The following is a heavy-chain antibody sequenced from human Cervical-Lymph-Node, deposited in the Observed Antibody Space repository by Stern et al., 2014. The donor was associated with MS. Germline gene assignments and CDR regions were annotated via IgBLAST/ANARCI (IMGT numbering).Heavy chain of an antibody. CDR3: AHRQGVHAPFDF. D-gene: IGHD3-16*01. J-gene: IGHJ4*02. Sequence: ESGPTLVKPTQTLTLTCTFSGFSLTTSGVAVGWIRQPPGKALEWLALIYWDDDKRYSSSLKSRLTITKDTAKNQVVLIVTSMDPVDTATYYCAHRQGVHAPFDFWGQGTLVTVSS. V-gene: IGHV2-5*02. CDR2: IYWDDDK. CDR1: GFSLTTSGVA.